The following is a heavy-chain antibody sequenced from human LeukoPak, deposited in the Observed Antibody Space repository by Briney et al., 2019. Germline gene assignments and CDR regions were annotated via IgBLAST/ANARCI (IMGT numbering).Heavy chain of an antibody. V-gene: IGHV3-23*01. CDR3: AKDGQSGYSYG. Sequence: GGALRLSCAASVFTFTSYAMSGVRAALGEGGEWVSAISGSGGSTYYADSVKGRFTISRDNSKNTLYLQMNSLRAEDTAVYYCAKDGQSGYSYGGGQGTLVTVSS. J-gene: IGHJ4*02. CDR2: ISGSGGST. CDR1: VFTFTSYA. D-gene: IGHD5-18*01.